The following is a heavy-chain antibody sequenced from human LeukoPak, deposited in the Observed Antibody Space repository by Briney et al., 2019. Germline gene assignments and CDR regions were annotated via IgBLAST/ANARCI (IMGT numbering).Heavy chain of an antibody. V-gene: IGHV1-18*01. D-gene: IGHD3-10*01. CDR3: ARDAMVRGALYYYSGMDV. Sequence: GASVKVSSKASGYTFTIYGISWVRQAPGQGLEWMGWISAYNGNTNYAQRLQGRVTMTTDTSTRTAYMELRSLRSDDTAVYYCARDAMVRGALYYYSGMDVWGQGTTVTVSS. CDR2: ISAYNGNT. CDR1: GYTFTIYG. J-gene: IGHJ6*02.